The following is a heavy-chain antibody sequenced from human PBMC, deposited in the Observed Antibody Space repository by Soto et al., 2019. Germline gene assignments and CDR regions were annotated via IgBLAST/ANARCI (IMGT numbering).Heavy chain of an antibody. V-gene: IGHV4-59*05. J-gene: IGHJ5*02. Sequence: SETLSLTCTVSGGSMTNYYWSWIRQPPGKGLEWIGSIYHTGNAYYNPSLKSRVTISVDTSKNQFSLKLTSVTAADAALYYCARDFFDSSDYTTNWFDPWGQGTLVTVSS. CDR2: IYHTGNA. CDR1: GGSMTNYY. D-gene: IGHD3-22*01. CDR3: ARDFFDSSDYTTNWFDP.